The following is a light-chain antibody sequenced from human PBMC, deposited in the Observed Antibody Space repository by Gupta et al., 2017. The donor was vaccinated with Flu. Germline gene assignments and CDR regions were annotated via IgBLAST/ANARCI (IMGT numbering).Light chain of an antibody. CDR2: GAS. V-gene: IGKV3-20*01. Sequence: DMVLTQYQGVLYLSPGERATLSRTASQSVSSSYLAWYQQKPGQAARPLIYGASSRATGIPDRFSGSGSGTDFTLTISSLEPEDFAVYYCQQYGSSPPWTFGQGTKVEIK. CDR3: QQYGSSPPWT. CDR1: QSVSSSY. J-gene: IGKJ1*01.